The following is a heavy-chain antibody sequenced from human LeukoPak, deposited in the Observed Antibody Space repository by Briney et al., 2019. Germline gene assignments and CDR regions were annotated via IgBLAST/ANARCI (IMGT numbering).Heavy chain of an antibody. Sequence: SETLSLTCTVSGGSISSYYWSWIRQPPGKGVEWIGYIYYSGITYYNPSLKSRVTISVLTSKNRFSLKLSSVTAADTAVYYCATLTGGDDAFDIWGQGTMVTVSS. CDR2: IYYSGIT. J-gene: IGHJ3*02. CDR3: ATLTGGDDAFDI. V-gene: IGHV4-59*01. D-gene: IGHD4-23*01. CDR1: GGSISSYY.